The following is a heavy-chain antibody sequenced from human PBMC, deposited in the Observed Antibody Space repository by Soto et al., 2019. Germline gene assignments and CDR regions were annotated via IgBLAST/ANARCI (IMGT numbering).Heavy chain of an antibody. CDR2: VNHSGST. CDR1: GGSFSGYY. V-gene: IGHV4-34*01. CDR3: AKGWSGLVIIRFDP. Sequence: SETLSLTCAVYGGSFSGYYWSWIRQPPGKGLEWIGEVNHSGSTNYNPSHKSRVTISVDTSKNQFSLKLSSVTAADTAVYYCAKGWSGLVIIRFDPWGQGTLVTVSS. J-gene: IGHJ5*02. D-gene: IGHD3-9*01.